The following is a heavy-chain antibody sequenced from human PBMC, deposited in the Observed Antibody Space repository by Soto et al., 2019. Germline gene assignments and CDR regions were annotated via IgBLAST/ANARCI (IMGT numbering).Heavy chain of an antibody. V-gene: IGHV1-2*02. CDR2: INPNSGGT. CDR3: ARDLRNGKYQLLGLGY. J-gene: IGHJ4*02. D-gene: IGHD2-2*01. Sequence: GASVKVSCKASGYAFTGYYMHWVRQAPGQGLEWMGWINPNSGGTNYAQKFQGRVTMTRDTSISTAYMELSRLRSDDTAVYYCARDLRNGKYQLLGLGYWGQGTLVTVSS. CDR1: GYAFTGYY.